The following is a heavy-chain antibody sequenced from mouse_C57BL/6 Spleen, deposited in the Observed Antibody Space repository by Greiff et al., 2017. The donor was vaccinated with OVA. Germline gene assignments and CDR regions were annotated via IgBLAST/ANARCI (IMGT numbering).Heavy chain of an antibody. CDR1: GYSITSGYY. CDR2: ISYDGSN. V-gene: IGHV3-6*01. J-gene: IGHJ3*01. CDR3: ARDWLFAY. Sequence: EVQLVESGPGLVNPSQSLSLTCSVTGYSITSGYYWNWIRQFPGNTLEWMGYISYDGSNNYHPSLKNRISITRDTSKNQFFLKLNSVTTEDTATYYCARDWLFAYWGQGTLVTVSA.